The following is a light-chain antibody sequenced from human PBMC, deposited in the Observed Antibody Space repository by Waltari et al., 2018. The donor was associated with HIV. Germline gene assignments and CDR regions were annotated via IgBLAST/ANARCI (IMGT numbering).Light chain of an antibody. CDR3: SSDTSSSTLR. CDR2: DVS. J-gene: IGLJ3*02. V-gene: IGLV2-14*01. Sequence: QSALTQPASVSGSPGQSITISCTGTSSDVGGYNYVSWYQQHPGKAPKLMIYDVSNRHSGVSNRFSGSKSGNTASLTISELQAEDEADYYCSSDTSSSTLRFGGGTKLTVL. CDR1: SSDVGGYNY.